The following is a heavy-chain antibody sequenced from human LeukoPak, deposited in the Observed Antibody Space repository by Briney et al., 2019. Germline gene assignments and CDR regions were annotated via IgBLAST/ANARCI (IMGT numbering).Heavy chain of an antibody. CDR2: ISSSSSTI. J-gene: IGHJ4*02. CDR3: ARDRGYYQN. D-gene: IGHD3-22*01. Sequence: GGSLRLSCAASGFTFSSYSMNWVRQAPGKGLEWVSYISSSSSTIYYADSVKGRFTISRDNAKNSLYLQMNSLRAEDTAVYYCARDRGYYQNWGQGTLVTVSS. V-gene: IGHV3-48*01. CDR1: GFTFSSYS.